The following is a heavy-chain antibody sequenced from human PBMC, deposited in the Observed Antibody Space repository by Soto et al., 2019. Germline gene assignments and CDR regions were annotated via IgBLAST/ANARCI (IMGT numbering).Heavy chain of an antibody. CDR1: GYSFTSYW. J-gene: IGHJ6*02. CDR2: IYPGDSDT. CDR3: ARHGVSGPYSSSGSYYGMDV. Sequence: GESLKISCKGSGYSFTSYWIGWVRQMPGKGLEWMGIIYPGDSDTRYSPSFQGQVTISADKSISTAYLQWSSLKASDTAMYYCARHGVSGPYSSSGSYYGMDVWGQGTTVTVSS. D-gene: IGHD6-6*01. V-gene: IGHV5-51*01.